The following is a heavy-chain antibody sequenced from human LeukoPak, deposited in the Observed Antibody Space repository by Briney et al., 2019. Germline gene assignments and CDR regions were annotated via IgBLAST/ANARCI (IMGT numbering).Heavy chain of an antibody. CDR1: GVTVSSNY. CDR3: ARAEKATIFDY. J-gene: IGHJ4*02. CDR2: IYSGGST. V-gene: IGHV3-53*01. Sequence: GSLRLFCAASGVTVSSNYMSWVRQAPGKGLEWVSVIYSGGSTYYADSVKGRFTISRDNSKNTLYLQMNSLRAEDTAVYYCARAEKATIFDYWGQGTLVTVSS. D-gene: IGHD5-24*01.